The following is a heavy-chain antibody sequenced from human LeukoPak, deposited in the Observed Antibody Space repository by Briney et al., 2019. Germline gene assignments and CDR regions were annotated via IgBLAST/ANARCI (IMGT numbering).Heavy chain of an antibody. V-gene: IGHV1-69*05. D-gene: IGHD1-26*01. CDR3: ARGGVLRPSRYNPSYSGGYSNWFDP. Sequence: SVKGSCKASGGTFSSYAISWVRQAPGQGLEWMGGIIPIFGTANYAQKFQGRVTITTDESTSTAYMELSSLRSEDTAVYYCARGGVLRPSRYNPSYSGGYSNWFDPWGQGTLVTVSS. CDR1: GGTFSSYA. CDR2: IIPIFGTA. J-gene: IGHJ5*02.